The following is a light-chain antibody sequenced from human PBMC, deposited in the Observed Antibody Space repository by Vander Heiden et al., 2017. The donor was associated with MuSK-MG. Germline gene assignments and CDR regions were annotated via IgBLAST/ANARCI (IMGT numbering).Light chain of an antibody. CDR1: QSVTSY. CDR3: QHYGSSPWT. V-gene: IGKV3-20*01. J-gene: IGKJ1*01. Sequence: EIVLTQSPGTLSLSPGETATLFCRASQSVTSYLAWYQQKPGQAPRLLIFAASSRATGIPDRFSGSGSGTDFTLTISRLEPEDFALYYCQHYGSSPWTFGQGTKVEIK. CDR2: AAS.